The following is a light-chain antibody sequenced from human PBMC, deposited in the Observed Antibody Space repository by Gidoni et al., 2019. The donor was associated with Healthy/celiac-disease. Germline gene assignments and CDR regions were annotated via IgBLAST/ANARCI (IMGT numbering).Light chain of an antibody. CDR1: QGISNY. CDR2: AAS. V-gene: IGKV1-27*01. J-gene: IGKJ3*01. CDR3: QKYNSALWIFT. Sequence: DIQMTQSPASLSAYVGDRVTITCRASQGISNYLAWYQQKPGKVPKLLIYAASTLQSGVPSRFSGSGSGTDFTLTISSLQPEDVATYYCQKYNSALWIFTFGPGTKVDIK.